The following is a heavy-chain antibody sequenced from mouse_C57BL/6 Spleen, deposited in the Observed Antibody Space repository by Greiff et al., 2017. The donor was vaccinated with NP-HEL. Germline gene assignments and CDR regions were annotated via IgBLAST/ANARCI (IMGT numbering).Heavy chain of an antibody. Sequence: VNVVESGAELVRPGASVKLSCKASGYTFTDYYINWVKQRPGQGLEWIARIYPGSGNTYYNEKFKGKATLTAEKSSSTAYMQLSSLTSEDSAVYFCARWNDGYYAYWGQGTTLTVSS. V-gene: IGHV1-76*01. D-gene: IGHD2-3*01. CDR2: IYPGSGNT. J-gene: IGHJ2*01. CDR3: ARWNDGYYAY. CDR1: GYTFTDYY.